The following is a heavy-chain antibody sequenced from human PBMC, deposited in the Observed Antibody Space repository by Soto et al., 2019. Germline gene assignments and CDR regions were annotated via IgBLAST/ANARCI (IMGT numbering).Heavy chain of an antibody. D-gene: IGHD3-22*01. CDR2: FDPEDGET. CDR1: GYTLSELS. V-gene: IGHV1-24*01. CDR3: ATDSPNITMIVGAFDI. J-gene: IGHJ3*02. Sequence: ASVKVSCKVSGYTLSELSMHWVRQATGKGLEWMGGFDPEDGETIYAQKFQGRVTMTEDTSTDTAYMELSSLRSEDTAVYYCATDSPNITMIVGAFDIWGQGTMVTVSS.